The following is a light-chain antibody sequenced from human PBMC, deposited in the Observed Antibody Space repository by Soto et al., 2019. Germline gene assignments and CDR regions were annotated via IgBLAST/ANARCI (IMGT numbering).Light chain of an antibody. CDR3: QQSYSTLWT. CDR2: AAS. CDR1: QSSSSY. Sequence: DIQMTQSPSSLSASVGDRVTITCRASQSSSSYLNWYQQKPGKAPKLLIYAASSLQSGVPSRFSGSGSGTDFTLTISSLQLEDFATYYCQQSYSTLWTFGQGTKVEIK. J-gene: IGKJ1*01. V-gene: IGKV1-39*01.